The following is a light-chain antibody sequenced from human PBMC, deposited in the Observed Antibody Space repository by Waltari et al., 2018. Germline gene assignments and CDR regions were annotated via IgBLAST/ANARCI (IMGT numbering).Light chain of an antibody. Sequence: EIVLTQSPGTLPLSPGDRATLPCRASQSVSRFLAWYQQKPGQAPRLLIYDASTRATGIPDRFSGSGSGTDFSLTISRLEPEDFAVYYCQKYVSLPATFGQGTKVEIK. CDR3: QKYVSLPAT. J-gene: IGKJ1*01. CDR2: DAS. CDR1: QSVSRF. V-gene: IGKV3-20*01.